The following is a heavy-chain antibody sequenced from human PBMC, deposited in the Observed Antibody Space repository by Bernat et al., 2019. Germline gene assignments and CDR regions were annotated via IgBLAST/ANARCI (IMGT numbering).Heavy chain of an antibody. Sequence: QVQLQQWGAGLLKPSETLSLTCAVYGGSFSGYYWSWIRQPPGKGLEWIGEINHSGSTNYNPSLKSRVTISVDTSKNQFSLKLSSVTAADTAVYYCARVLTMVRGVITFDYWGQGTLVTVSS. CDR3: ARVLTMVRGVITFDY. V-gene: IGHV4-34*01. D-gene: IGHD3-10*01. J-gene: IGHJ4*02. CDR1: GGSFSGYY. CDR2: INHSGST.